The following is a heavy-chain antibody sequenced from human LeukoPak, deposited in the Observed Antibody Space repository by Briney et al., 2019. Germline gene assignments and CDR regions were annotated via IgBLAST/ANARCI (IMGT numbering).Heavy chain of an antibody. CDR2: IYYSGST. CDR3: ARHANYYGSGSYYPGGNFDY. V-gene: IGHV4-39*01. Sequence: SETRSLTCTVSGGSVGDSSYYWGWIRQPPGKGLEWIGSIYYSGSTYYNPSLKSRVTISVDTSKNQFSLKLSSVTAADTAVYYCARHANYYGSGSYYPGGNFDYWGQGTLVTVSS. J-gene: IGHJ4*02. D-gene: IGHD3-10*01. CDR1: GGSVGDSSYY.